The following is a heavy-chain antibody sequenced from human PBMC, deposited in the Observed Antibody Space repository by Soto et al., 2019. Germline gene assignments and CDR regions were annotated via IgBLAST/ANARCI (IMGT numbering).Heavy chain of an antibody. J-gene: IGHJ3*01. CDR1: GGSFSSSLYY. V-gene: IGHV4-39*01. CDR2: ENVSGST. Sequence: PSETLSLTCTVSGGSFSSSLYYWAWVRQPPGKGLEWIASENVSGSTYYNPSLKSRVTISVDTSKNQFSLQLTSVTAGDSAVYYCAATADVGVATVLAFDLWGQGSMVTVSS. D-gene: IGHD2-8*02. CDR3: AATADVGVATVLAFDL.